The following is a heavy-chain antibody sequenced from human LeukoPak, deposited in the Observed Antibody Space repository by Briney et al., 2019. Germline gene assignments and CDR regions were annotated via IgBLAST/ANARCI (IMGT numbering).Heavy chain of an antibody. D-gene: IGHD3/OR15-3a*01. J-gene: IGHJ4*02. Sequence: SETLSLTCTVSGGSISGFYWSWIRQPPGKGLEWIGYIYYSGSTNYNPSLKSRVTISVDTSKNQFSLKLSSVTAADTAVYYCARDAVQRGLDYWGQGTLVTVSS. V-gene: IGHV4-59*01. CDR3: ARDAVQRGLDY. CDR2: IYYSGST. CDR1: GGSISGFY.